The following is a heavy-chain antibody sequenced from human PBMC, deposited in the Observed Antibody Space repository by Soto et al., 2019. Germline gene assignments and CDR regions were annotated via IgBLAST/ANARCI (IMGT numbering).Heavy chain of an antibody. CDR3: AGSGYYHNSGMDV. CDR1: GDSISRNY. CDR2: IYHSGST. V-gene: IGHV4-59*12. D-gene: IGHD3-22*01. J-gene: IGHJ6*02. Sequence: PSETLSLTCTVSGDSISRNYWSWIRQPPGKRLEWIGYIYHSGSTNYNPSLKGRVTISVDRSKNQFSLKLSSVTAADTAVYYCAGSGYYHNSGMDVWGQGPTVTVSS.